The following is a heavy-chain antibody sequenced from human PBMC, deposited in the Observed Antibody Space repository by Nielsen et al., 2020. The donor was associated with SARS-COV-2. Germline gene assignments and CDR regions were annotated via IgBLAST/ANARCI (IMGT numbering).Heavy chain of an antibody. V-gene: IGHV4-61*01. CDR2: IFYRGNT. CDR3: VRMDMATISVDY. D-gene: IGHD5-24*01. J-gene: IGHJ4*02. Sequence: GSLRLSCIVSGGSVSSGSHYCSWIRQPPGKGLEWIGYIFYRGNTNYNPSLKSRVTISVDTSKNQFSLKVNSVTAADTAVYYCVRMDMATISVDYWGRGTLVTVSS. CDR1: GGSVSSGSHY.